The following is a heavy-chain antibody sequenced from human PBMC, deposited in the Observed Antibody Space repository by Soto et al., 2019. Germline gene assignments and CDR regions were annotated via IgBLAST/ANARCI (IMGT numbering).Heavy chain of an antibody. CDR2: IYLKRTT. V-gene: IGHV4-59*01. J-gene: IGHJ4*02. CDR3: AREALGRFVEWPREFDS. D-gene: IGHD3-3*01. Sequence: QVQLQESGPGLVKPSETLSLTCSVSGDFFSTYYWSWIRQAPGKGPEWIGYIYLKRTTKYNPSLKNRVTMSQDTSKNELSLKLTSVTAADTAVYYCAREALGRFVEWPREFDSWGQGVLVTVAS. CDR1: GDFFSTYY.